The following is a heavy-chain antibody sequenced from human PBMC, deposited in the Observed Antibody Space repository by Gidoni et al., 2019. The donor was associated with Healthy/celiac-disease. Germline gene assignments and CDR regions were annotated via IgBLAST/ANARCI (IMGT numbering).Heavy chain of an antibody. J-gene: IGHJ4*02. Sequence: QGQLVESGGGVVQPGRSLRLSWSASGFTFTNYIMHWVRQAPGKGLEWVALISFDGTTPVYADSVKGRFTVSRDNSRNTLYLHMDSLRTEDTAVFYCARGPTMTTPFDYWGQGTLVTVSS. V-gene: IGHV3-30*04. CDR2: ISFDGTTP. CDR3: ARGPTMTTPFDY. D-gene: IGHD2-15*01. CDR1: GFTFTNYI.